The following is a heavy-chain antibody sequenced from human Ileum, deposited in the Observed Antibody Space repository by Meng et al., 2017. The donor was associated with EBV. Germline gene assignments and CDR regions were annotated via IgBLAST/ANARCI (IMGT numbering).Heavy chain of an antibody. V-gene: IGHV4-34*02. CDR2: INHSGST. D-gene: IGHD3-22*01. CDR3: AREARSSGYHPGIGP. J-gene: IGHJ5*02. CDR1: VGFFSGYY. Sequence: QRQLQQWAAGLLKPSETPSLTCAVYVGFFSGYYWSWIRQSPGKGLEWIGEINHSGSTNYNPSLKSRVTISVDTSKNQFSLKLTSVTAADTAVYYCAREARSSGYHPGIGPWGQGTLVTVSS.